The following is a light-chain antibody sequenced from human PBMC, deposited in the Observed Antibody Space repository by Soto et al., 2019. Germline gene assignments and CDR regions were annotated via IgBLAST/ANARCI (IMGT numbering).Light chain of an antibody. V-gene: IGLV2-14*03. J-gene: IGLJ1*01. CDR3: CSYTTSNTRQIV. CDR2: DVS. Sequence: QSALTQPASVSGSPGQSITISCTGTSSDVGGYNYVSWYQHHPGKAPKLMIYDVSNRPSGVSNLFSGSKSGDTASLTISGLQPEDEADYYCCSYTTSNTRQIVFGTGTKVTV. CDR1: SSDVGGYNY.